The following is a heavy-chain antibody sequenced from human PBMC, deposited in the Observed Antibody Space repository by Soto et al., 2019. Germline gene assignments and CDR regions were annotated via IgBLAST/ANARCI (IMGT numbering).Heavy chain of an antibody. D-gene: IGHD3-10*01. J-gene: IGHJ6*02. CDR3: ARDIITVIGGQIYYYFGMDV. V-gene: IGHV4-34*01. CDR1: GGSFRGYY. CDR2: INQSGTT. Sequence: PSETLSLTCAAGGGSFRGYYWSWIRHPPGKGLEWIGEINQSGTTHYNPSLKRRLNITIDTSKNQFSLKLTSVTAADTATYYCARDIITVIGGQIYYYFGMDVWGQGTTVTVSS.